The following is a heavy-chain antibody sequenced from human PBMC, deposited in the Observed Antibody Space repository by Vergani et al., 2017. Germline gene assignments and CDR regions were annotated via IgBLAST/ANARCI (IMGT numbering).Heavy chain of an antibody. Sequence: EVQLLESGGVVLQPGGSLRLSCAASGFTFDDYTMHWFRQGPGKGLEWVSLISWDGGITYYADSVKGRFTISRDNSKTSLYLQINSLRTENTALYYCAKDISGGAEYYYYYYGMDVWGQASTVTVSS. D-gene: IGHD6-19*01. J-gene: IGHJ6*02. V-gene: IGHV3-43*01. CDR2: ISWDGGIT. CDR3: AKDISGGAEYYYYYYGMDV. CDR1: GFTFDDYT.